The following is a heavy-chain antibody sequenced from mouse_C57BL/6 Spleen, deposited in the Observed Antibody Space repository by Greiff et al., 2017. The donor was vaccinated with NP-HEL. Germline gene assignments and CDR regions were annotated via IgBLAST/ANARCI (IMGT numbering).Heavy chain of an antibody. CDR1: GYTFTSYW. J-gene: IGHJ2*01. CDR2: IHPNSGST. V-gene: IGHV1-64*01. CDR3: ARSGNYGNYVLDY. D-gene: IGHD2-1*01. Sequence: QVQLQQPGAELVKPGASVKLSCKASGYTFTSYWMRWVKQRPGQGLEWIGMIHPNSGSTNYNEKFKSKATLTVDKSSSTAYMQLSSLTSEDSAVYYCARSGNYGNYVLDYWGQGTTLTVSS.